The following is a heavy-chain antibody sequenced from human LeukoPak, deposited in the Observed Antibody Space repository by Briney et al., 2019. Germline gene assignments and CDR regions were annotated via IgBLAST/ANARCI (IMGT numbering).Heavy chain of an antibody. D-gene: IGHD3-10*01. V-gene: IGHV1-69*06. CDR3: ARDGDGSGSYYPYFDY. CDR1: GGTFSSYA. J-gene: IGHJ4*02. Sequence: ASVKVSCKASGGTFSSYAISWVRQAPGQGLEWMGGIIPIFGTANYAQKFQGRVTITADKSTSTAYMELSSLRSEDTAVYYCARDGDGSGSYYPYFDYWGQGTLVTVSS. CDR2: IIPIFGTA.